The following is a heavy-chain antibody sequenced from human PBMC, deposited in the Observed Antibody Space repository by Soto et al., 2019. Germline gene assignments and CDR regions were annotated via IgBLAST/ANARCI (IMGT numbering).Heavy chain of an antibody. V-gene: IGHV1-69*13. J-gene: IGHJ6*02. CDR1: GGTFSSYA. CDR2: IIPIFGTA. CDR3: VRDQGDCSSTSCYYYYYYYGMDV. D-gene: IGHD2-2*01. Sequence: GASVKVSCKASGGTFSSYAISWVRQAPGQGLEWMGGIIPIFGTANYAQKFQGRVTITADESTSTAYMELSSLRSEDTAVYYCVRDQGDCSSTSCYYYYYYYGMDVWGQGTTVTVSS.